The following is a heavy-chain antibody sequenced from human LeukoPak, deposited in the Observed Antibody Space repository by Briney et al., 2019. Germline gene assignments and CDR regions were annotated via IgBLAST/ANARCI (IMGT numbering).Heavy chain of an antibody. CDR3: AKESTVTPGNVNWFDP. CDR2: ISGSGSYT. D-gene: IGHD4-17*01. J-gene: IGHJ5*02. CDR1: GFTVSDYS. V-gene: IGHV3-23*01. Sequence: GESLRLSCAASGFTVSDYSMSWGRQAPGKGLERVSAISGSGSYTDYADSVKGRFTISKDNSKNTLYMRMSSLRAEDTAVYYCAKESTVTPGNVNWFDPWGQGTLVTVSS.